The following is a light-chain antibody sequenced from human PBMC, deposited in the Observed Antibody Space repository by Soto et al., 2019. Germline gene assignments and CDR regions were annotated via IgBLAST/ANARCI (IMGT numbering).Light chain of an antibody. V-gene: IGKV1-5*03. CDR3: QHYNSYSEA. CDR1: QGSSSW. J-gene: IGKJ1*01. CDR2: RAS. Sequence: DIPITQPPSSVSAAVGDSLMHAQRASQGSSSWLAWYQQKPGKAPKLLIYRASTLKSGVPSRFSGSGSGTEFTLTISSLQPDDFATYYCQHYNSYSEAFGQGTKVDIK.